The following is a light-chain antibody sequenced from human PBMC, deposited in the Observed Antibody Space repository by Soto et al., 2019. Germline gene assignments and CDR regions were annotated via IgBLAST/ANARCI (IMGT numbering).Light chain of an antibody. CDR3: QHYNSYSEA. V-gene: IGKV1-5*03. J-gene: IGKJ1*01. Sequence: DIQITHSPVTLSRFGLYRVTNPSRASQTISSWLAWYQQKPGKAPKLLIYKASTLKSGVPSRFSGSGSGTEFTLTISSLQPDDFATYYCQHYNSYSEAFGQGTKVDNK. CDR2: KAS. CDR1: QTISSW.